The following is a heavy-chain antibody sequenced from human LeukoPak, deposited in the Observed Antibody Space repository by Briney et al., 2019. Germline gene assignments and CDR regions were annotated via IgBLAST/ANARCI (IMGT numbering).Heavy chain of an antibody. D-gene: IGHD2-2*02. Sequence: ASVKVSCKASGYTFTSYYMHWVRQAPGQGLEWMGIINPSGGSTSYAQKFQGRVTMTRDTSTSTVYMELSSLRFEDTAVYYCARDVQVVPAAIWTWSVTIFDYWGQGTLVTVSS. CDR3: ARDVQVVPAAIWTWSVTIFDY. V-gene: IGHV1-46*01. J-gene: IGHJ4*02. CDR1: GYTFTSYY. CDR2: INPSGGST.